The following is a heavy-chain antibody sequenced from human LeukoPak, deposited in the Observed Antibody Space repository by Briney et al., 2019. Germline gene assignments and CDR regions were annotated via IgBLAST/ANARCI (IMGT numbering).Heavy chain of an antibody. J-gene: IGHJ4*02. V-gene: IGHV1-69*04. D-gene: IGHD5-18*01. CDR1: GGTFSSYA. CDR2: IIPILGIA. Sequence: GASVKVSCKASGGTFSSYAISWVRQAPGQGLEWMGRIIPILGIANYAQKFQGRVTITADKSTSTAYMELSSLRSEGTAVCYCARLDTAMAFDYWGQGTLVTVSS. CDR3: ARLDTAMAFDY.